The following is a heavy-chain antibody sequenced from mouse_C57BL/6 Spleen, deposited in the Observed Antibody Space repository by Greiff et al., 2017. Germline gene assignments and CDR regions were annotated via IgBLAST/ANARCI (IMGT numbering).Heavy chain of an antibody. CDR2: IYWDDDK. Sequence: QVTLKVCGPGILQSSQTLSLTCSFSGFSLSTSGMGVSWIRQPSGKGLEWLAHIYWDDDKRYNPSLKSRLTISKDTSRNQVFLKINSVDTADTATYYGARSIYSGCDYFDDWGQGTTLTVSS. D-gene: IGHD1-3*01. J-gene: IGHJ2*01. CDR1: GFSLSTSGMG. V-gene: IGHV8-12*01. CDR3: ARSIYSGCDYFDD.